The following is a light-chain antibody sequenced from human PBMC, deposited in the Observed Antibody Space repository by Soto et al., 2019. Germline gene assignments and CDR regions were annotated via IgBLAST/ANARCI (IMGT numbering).Light chain of an antibody. CDR3: QQLNNFPRT. J-gene: IGKJ1*01. V-gene: IGKV1-9*01. CDR1: QGISSY. Sequence: DIQLTQSPSFLSASVGDRVTITCRASQGISSYLAWYQQRPGKAPKLLMYGASTLQSGVPSRFSVSASGTTFTLTINNLQPEDFATYYCQQLNNFPRTFGQGTKVE. CDR2: GAS.